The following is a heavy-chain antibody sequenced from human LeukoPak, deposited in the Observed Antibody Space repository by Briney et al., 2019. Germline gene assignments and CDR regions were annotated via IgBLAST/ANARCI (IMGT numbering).Heavy chain of an antibody. V-gene: IGHV3-23*01. CDR2: IDGRKT. CDR3: AKDLGGGSGCYDL. J-gene: IGHJ2*01. D-gene: IGHD6-19*01. Sequence: PGGSLRLSCAASGFTFRANAMSWVRQAPGKGLEWVSAIDGRKTYYADSVKGRFTIFRDNSKNTVYLQMNSLRAEDTAVYYCAKDLGGGSGCYDLWGRGTLVTVSS. CDR1: GFTFRANA.